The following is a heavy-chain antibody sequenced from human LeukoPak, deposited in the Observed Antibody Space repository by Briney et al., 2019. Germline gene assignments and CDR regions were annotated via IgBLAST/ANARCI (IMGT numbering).Heavy chain of an antibody. CDR1: GYTLTELS. V-gene: IGHV1-24*01. Sequence: ASVKVSCKVSGYTLTELSMHWVRQAPGKGLEWMGGFDPEDGETIYAQKFQGRVTMTEDTSTDTAYMELSRLRSEDTAVYYCATLIMVRGVNFGFWFDPWGQGTLVTVSS. J-gene: IGHJ5*02. CDR3: ATLIMVRGVNFGFWFDP. D-gene: IGHD3-10*01. CDR2: FDPEDGET.